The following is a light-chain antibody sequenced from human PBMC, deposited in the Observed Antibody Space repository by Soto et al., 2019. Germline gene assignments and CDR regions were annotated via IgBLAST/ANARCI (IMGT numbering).Light chain of an antibody. Sequence: EIVMAQSPATLSVSPGERATLSCRASQSVSNKLAWYQQKPGQAPRLLIYGASTRATGIPARFSGSGSGTEFTLTISSLQSEDFAVYYCQQYNNWPPWTCGQGNKVEI. CDR2: GAS. CDR3: QQYNNWPPWT. CDR1: QSVSNK. J-gene: IGKJ1*01. V-gene: IGKV3-15*01.